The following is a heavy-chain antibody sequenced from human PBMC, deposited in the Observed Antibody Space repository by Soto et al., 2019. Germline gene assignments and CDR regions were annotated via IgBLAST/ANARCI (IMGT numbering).Heavy chain of an antibody. CDR3: TAESSGWYEGAY. D-gene: IGHD6-19*01. Sequence: GGSVRLSCAASGFTFSNAWMSWVRQAPGKGLEWVGRIKSKTDGGTTDYAAPVKGRFTISRDDSKNTLYLQMNSLKTEDPAVYYCTAESSGWYEGAYWGQGTLVTVSS. V-gene: IGHV3-15*01. J-gene: IGHJ4*02. CDR1: GFTFSNAW. CDR2: IKSKTDGGTT.